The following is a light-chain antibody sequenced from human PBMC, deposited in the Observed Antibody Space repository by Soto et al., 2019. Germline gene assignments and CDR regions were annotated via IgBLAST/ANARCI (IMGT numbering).Light chain of an antibody. Sequence: QLVLTQAPSASACLGASVKLTCTLRSGHSSYAIAWHQQQPEKGPRYLMKLNSDGSHSKGDGIPDRFSGSSSGAERYLTISSLQSEDEADYYCQTWGTGIQVFGGGTKLTVL. J-gene: IGLJ2*01. CDR1: SGHSSYA. V-gene: IGLV4-69*01. CDR3: QTWGTGIQV. CDR2: LNSDGSH.